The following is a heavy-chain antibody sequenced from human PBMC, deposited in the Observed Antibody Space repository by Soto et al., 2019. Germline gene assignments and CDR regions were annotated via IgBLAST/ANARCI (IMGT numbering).Heavy chain of an antibody. CDR3: GTVRPSGYVLS. CDR1: GGSLSGYY. V-gene: IGHV4-59*01. D-gene: IGHD6-25*01. J-gene: IGHJ5*02. Sequence: SETLSLTCTVSGGSLSGYYWTWIRQSPGKGLEWIGYVYFSGNTNYNPSLKSRVTISIDTSKNQFSLRLAYVTAADTAFYYCGTVRPSGYVLSWGQGTLVTVSS. CDR2: VYFSGNT.